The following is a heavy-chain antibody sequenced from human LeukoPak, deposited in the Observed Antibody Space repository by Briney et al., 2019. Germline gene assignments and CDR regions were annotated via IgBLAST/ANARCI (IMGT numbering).Heavy chain of an antibody. D-gene: IGHD2-21*01. CDR3: ARDPIWARYFDY. V-gene: IGHV3-30-3*01. CDR1: GFTFSSYA. Sequence: PGGSLRLSCAASGFTFSSYAMHWVRQAPGKGLEWVAVISYDGSNKYYADSVKGRFTISRDNSKNTLYLQMNSLRAEDTAVYYCARDPIWARYFDYWGQGTLVTVSS. J-gene: IGHJ4*02. CDR2: ISYDGSNK.